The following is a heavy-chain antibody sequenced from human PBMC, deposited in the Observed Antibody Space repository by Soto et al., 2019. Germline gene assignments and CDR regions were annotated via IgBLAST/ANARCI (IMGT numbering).Heavy chain of an antibody. CDR1: GGSISSGGYY. D-gene: IGHD3-10*01. CDR2: IHHSGST. CDR3: VRGVLS. Sequence: QVQLQESGPGLVKASQTLSLTCNVSGGSISSGGYYWTWIRQHPGKGLEWIGNIHHSGSTFYNPSLKRRLSISVDTSKNQFSLKLSSVTAADTAVYFCVRGVLSWGQGTLVTVSS. J-gene: IGHJ1*01. V-gene: IGHV4-31*03.